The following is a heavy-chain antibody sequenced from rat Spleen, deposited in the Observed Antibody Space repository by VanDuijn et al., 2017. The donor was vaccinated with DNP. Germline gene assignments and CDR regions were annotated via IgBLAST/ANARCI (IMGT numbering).Heavy chain of an antibody. Sequence: QVQLKESGPGLVQPSQTLSLTCTVSGFSLSSYHVSWVRQPPGKGLEWMGGIWGDGSTDYNSAIKSRLSISRDTSKSQVFLKMNSLQTEDTAMYFCARNDYSAPFDYWGQGVMVTVSS. CDR3: ARNDYSAPFDY. CDR2: IWGDGST. J-gene: IGHJ2*01. CDR1: GFSLSSYH. V-gene: IGHV2-16*01. D-gene: IGHD1-1*01.